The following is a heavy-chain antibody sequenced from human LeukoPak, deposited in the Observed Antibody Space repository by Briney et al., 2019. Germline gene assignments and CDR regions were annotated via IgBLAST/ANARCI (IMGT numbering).Heavy chain of an antibody. Sequence: SETLSLTCTVSGGSISSGGYYWSWIRQPPGTGLEWIGYIHYSGSTYYNPSLKSRVTISVHTSNNQFSLKLSSVTAADTAVYYCVRVKEYFDYWGQGTLVTVSS. CDR1: GGSISSGGYY. V-gene: IGHV4-30-4*01. CDR3: VRVKEYFDY. CDR2: IHYSGST. J-gene: IGHJ4*02.